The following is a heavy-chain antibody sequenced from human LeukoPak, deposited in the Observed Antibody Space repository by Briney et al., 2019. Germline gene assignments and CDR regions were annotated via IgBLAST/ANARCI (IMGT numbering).Heavy chain of an antibody. CDR2: IYSGGST. J-gene: IGHJ4*02. D-gene: IGHD3-10*01. V-gene: IGHV3-53*01. CDR3: ARGPMVRGVITYYFDY. CDR1: GFTVSSNY. Sequence: PGGSLRLSCAASGFTVSSNYMSWVRQAPGKGLEWVSVIYSGGSTYYADSVKGRFTISRDNSKNTLYLQMNSLRAEDTAVYYCARGPMVRGVITYYFDYWGQGTLVTVSS.